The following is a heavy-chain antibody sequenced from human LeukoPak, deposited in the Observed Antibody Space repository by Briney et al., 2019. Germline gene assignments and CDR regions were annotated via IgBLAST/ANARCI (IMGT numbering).Heavy chain of an antibody. CDR3: ARDHLGYSYGLIDY. V-gene: IGHV1-18*01. D-gene: IGHD5-18*01. CDR1: GYTFTSYG. CDR2: ISAYNGNT. Sequence: ASVKVSCKASGYTFTSYGISWVRQAPGQGLEWMGWISAYNGNTNYAQKLQGRVTMTTDTSTSTAYMELRSLRSDDTAVYYCARDHLGYSYGLIDYWGQGTLVTVSS. J-gene: IGHJ4*02.